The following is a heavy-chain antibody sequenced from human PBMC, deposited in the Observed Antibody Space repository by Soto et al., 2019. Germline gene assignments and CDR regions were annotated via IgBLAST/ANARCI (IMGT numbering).Heavy chain of an antibody. CDR2: IYYSGST. V-gene: IGHV4-39*01. Sequence: SETLSLTCTVSGGSISSSSYYWGWIRQPPGKGLEWIGSIYYSGSTYYNPSLKSRVTISVDTSKNQFSLKLSSVTAADTAVYYCARHESKGGYDPNFGYWGQETLLTVSS. CDR3: ARHESKGGYDPNFGY. J-gene: IGHJ4*02. CDR1: GGSISSSSYY. D-gene: IGHD5-12*01.